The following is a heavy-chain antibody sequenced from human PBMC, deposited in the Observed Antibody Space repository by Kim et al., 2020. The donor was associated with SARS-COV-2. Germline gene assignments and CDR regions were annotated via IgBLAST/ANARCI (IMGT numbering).Heavy chain of an antibody. Sequence: GGSLRLSCAASGFTFSSYAMHWVRQAPGKGLEWVAVISYDGSNKYYADSVKGRFTISRDNSKNTLYLQMNSLRAEDTAVYYCARDPEDGYNPLYYYGMDVWGQGTTVTVSS. D-gene: IGHD5-12*01. CDR3: ARDPEDGYNPLYYYGMDV. CDR2: ISYDGSNK. CDR1: GFTFSSYA. V-gene: IGHV3-30*04. J-gene: IGHJ6*02.